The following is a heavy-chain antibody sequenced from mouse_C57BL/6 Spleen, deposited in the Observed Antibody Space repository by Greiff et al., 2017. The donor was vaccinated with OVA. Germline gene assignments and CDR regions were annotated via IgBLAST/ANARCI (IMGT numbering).Heavy chain of an antibody. D-gene: IGHD2-4*01. V-gene: IGHV1-82*01. Sequence: QVQLQQSGPELVKPGASVKISCKASGYAFSSSWMNWVKQRPGKGLEWIGRIYPGDGDTNYNGKFKGKATLTADKSSSTAYMQLSSLTSEDSAVYFCARGWDYDGAWFAYWGQGTLVTVSA. CDR3: ARGWDYDGAWFAY. CDR2: IYPGDGDT. J-gene: IGHJ3*01. CDR1: GYAFSSSW.